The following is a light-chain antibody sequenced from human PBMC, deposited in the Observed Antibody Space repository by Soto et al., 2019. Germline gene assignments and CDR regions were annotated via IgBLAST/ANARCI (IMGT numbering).Light chain of an antibody. Sequence: AIRMTQSPSSFSASTGDRVTITCRASQGISSYLAWYQQKPGKAPKLVIYAASTLQSGVPSRFSGSGSGTDFTLTISCLQSEDFATYYCQQYYSYPRTFGQGTKVEIK. CDR1: QGISSY. CDR3: QQYYSYPRT. J-gene: IGKJ1*01. CDR2: AAS. V-gene: IGKV1-8*01.